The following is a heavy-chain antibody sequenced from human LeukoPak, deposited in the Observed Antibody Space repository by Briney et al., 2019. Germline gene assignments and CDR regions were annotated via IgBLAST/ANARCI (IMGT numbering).Heavy chain of an antibody. CDR3: AREGTGIVGAGDGYFDY. CDR1: GYTFTGYY. J-gene: IGHJ4*02. Sequence: GASVKVSCKASGYTFTGYYMHWVRQAPGQGLEWMGWINPNSGGTNYAQKFQGRVTMTRDTSISTAYMELSRLRSDDTAVYYCAREGTGIVGAGDGYFDYWGQGTLVTVSS. CDR2: INPNSGGT. V-gene: IGHV1-2*02. D-gene: IGHD1-26*01.